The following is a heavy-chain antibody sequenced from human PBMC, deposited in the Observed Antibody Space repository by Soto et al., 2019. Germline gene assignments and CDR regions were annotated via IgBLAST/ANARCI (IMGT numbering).Heavy chain of an antibody. CDR1: GESVSSNRAA. V-gene: IGHV6-1*01. J-gene: IGHJ6*03. D-gene: IGHD2-2*01. CDR3: ARLSVVPAAPNYYYYYYMDV. CDR2: TYYRSKWYN. Sequence: SQTLSLTCAISGESVSSNRAAWNWIRQSPSRGLEWLGRTYYRSKWYNDYAVSVKSRITINPDTSKNQFSLQLNSVTPEDTAVYYCARLSVVPAAPNYYYYYYMDVWGKGTTVTVSS.